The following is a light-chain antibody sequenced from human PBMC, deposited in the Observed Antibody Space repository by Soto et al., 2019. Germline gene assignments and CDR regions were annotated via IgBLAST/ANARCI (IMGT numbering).Light chain of an antibody. CDR3: KRATSSPVT. V-gene: IGKV1-12*01. J-gene: IGKJ3*01. Sequence: DIQMTQSPSSVSASVGDRVTITCRASQGISSWLAWYQQKPGKAPKLLIYAASSLQSGVPSRFSGSGSGTDFPLPISSLKPENFATNYGKRATSSPVTFGPGTKVDIK. CDR1: QGISSW. CDR2: AAS.